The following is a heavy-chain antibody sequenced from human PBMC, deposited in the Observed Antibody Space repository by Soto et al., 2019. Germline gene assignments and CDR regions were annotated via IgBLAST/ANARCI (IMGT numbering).Heavy chain of an antibody. CDR1: GFTFSSYA. CDR3: ARDNSPYSSGWHNRHFDY. V-gene: IGHV3-30-3*01. CDR2: ISYDGSNK. J-gene: IGHJ4*02. D-gene: IGHD6-19*01. Sequence: QVQLVESRGGVVQPGRSLKLSCAASGFTFSSYAMHWVRQAPGKGLEWVAVISYDGSNKYYADSVKGRFTISRDNSKNTLYLQMNSLRAEDTAVYYCARDNSPYSSGWHNRHFDYWGQGTLVTVSS.